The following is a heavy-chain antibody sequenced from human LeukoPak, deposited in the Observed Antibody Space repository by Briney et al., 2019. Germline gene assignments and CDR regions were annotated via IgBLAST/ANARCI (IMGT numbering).Heavy chain of an antibody. CDR3: GKTTAGYSSGQKPAWPVDY. CDR2: FFGSVGSP. Sequence: GGSLRLSCEASGFTFGSFAMYWVRQPPGKGLDWLEGFFGSVGSPRYADSVKGRFTISRDNSKNTVYLQINSLRAEDTAVYYCGKTTAGYSSGQKPAWPVDYWGQGTLVTVSS. D-gene: IGHD5-18*01. J-gene: IGHJ4*02. V-gene: IGHV3-23*01. CDR1: GFTFGSFA.